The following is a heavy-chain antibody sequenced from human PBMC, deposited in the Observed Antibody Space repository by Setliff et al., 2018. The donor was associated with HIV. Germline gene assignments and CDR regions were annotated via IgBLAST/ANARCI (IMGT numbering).Heavy chain of an antibody. Sequence: PSETLSLTCAVYGGSFNDYYWTWIRRPPGKGLEWIGEIDHSGSTKYHASLKSRVTISIDTSKNQISLKLSSVTAADTAVYYCARGLNYYGSGSYLPLGYWGQGTLVTVS. CDR2: IDHSGST. D-gene: IGHD3-10*01. CDR3: ARGLNYYGSGSYLPLGY. CDR1: GGSFNDYY. V-gene: IGHV4-34*01. J-gene: IGHJ4*02.